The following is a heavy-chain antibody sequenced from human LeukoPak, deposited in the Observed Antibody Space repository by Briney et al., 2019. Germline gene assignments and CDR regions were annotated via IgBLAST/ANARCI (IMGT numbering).Heavy chain of an antibody. CDR2: ISGSGGAGT. V-gene: IGHV3-23*01. CDR1: GFTFNSYA. CDR3: VKDRGGSPFYGMDV. Sequence: GGSLRLSCAGSGFTFNSYAMSWVRQAPGKGLEWVSTISGSGGAGTYYADSVKGRFTVSRDNSRNTLYLLMNSLRAEDTAVYYCVKDRGGSPFYGMDVWGQGTTVTVSS. J-gene: IGHJ6*02. D-gene: IGHD1-26*01.